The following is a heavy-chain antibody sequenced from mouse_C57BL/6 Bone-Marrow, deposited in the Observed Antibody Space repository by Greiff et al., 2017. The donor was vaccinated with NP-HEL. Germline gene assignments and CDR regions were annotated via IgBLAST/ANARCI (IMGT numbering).Heavy chain of an antibody. V-gene: IGHV1-19*01. Sequence: VQLKQSGPVLVKPGASVKMSCKASGYTFTDYYMNWVKQSHGKSLEWIGVINPYNGGTSYNQKFKGKATLTVDKSSSTAYMELNSLTSEDSAVYYCAKADWDKGDYFDYWGQGTTLTVSS. D-gene: IGHD4-1*01. CDR3: AKADWDKGDYFDY. J-gene: IGHJ2*01. CDR2: INPYNGGT. CDR1: GYTFTDYY.